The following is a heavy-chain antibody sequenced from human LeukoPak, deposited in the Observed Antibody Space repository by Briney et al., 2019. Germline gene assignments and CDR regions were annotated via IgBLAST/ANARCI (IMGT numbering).Heavy chain of an antibody. J-gene: IGHJ4*02. D-gene: IGHD3-22*01. CDR1: GGTFSSYA. CDR2: VIPIFGTA. Sequence: GAWVKVSCKASGGTFSSYAIRWVRQAPGQGLGWVGGVIPIFGTANYAQKVQGRVTVTADDSTSPAYLQLSSLRSEDTAVYYCPFPLWYYYDSSGAPFGYWGQGALVTVSP. V-gene: IGHV1-69*01. CDR3: PFPLWYYYDSSGAPFGY.